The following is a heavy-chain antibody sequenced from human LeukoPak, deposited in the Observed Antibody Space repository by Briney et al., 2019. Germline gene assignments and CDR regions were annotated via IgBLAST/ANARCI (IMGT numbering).Heavy chain of an antibody. D-gene: IGHD2-2*01. CDR2: IIPILGIA. Sequence: VASVKVSCKASGGTFSSYTISWVREAPGPGLEWMGRIIPILGIANYAQKFPGRVTITSDKSPSTAYMALSSQRSEEPTDDDFSGDLGTCSSTSCYPFFDYGGQGPVVSVSS. J-gene: IGHJ4*02. CDR1: GGTFSSYT. V-gene: IGHV1-69*04. CDR3: SGDLGTCSSTSCYPFFDY.